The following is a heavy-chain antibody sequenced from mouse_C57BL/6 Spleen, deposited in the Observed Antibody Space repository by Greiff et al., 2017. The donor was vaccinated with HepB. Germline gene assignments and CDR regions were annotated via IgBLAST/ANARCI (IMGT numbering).Heavy chain of an antibody. CDR3: ERHDGDYGFAY. CDR2: IRSKSNNYET. D-gene: IGHD2-13*01. J-gene: IGHJ3*01. Sequence: EVQVVESGGGLVQPKGSLKLSCAASGFSFNTYAMNWVRQAPGKGLEWVARIRSKSNNYETYYADSVKDRFTISRDESESMLYLQMKNLKTKDTAMYSCERHDGDYGFAYWGQGTLVTVSA. V-gene: IGHV10-1*01. CDR1: GFSFNTYA.